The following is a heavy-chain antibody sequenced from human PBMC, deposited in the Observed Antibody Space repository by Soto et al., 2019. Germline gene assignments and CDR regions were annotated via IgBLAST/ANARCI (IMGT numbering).Heavy chain of an antibody. V-gene: IGHV1-18*01. J-gene: IGHJ2*01. D-gene: IGHD3-16*01. CDR1: GYSFTSYG. Sequence: QVQLVQSGVEVKKPGASVKVSCKASGYSFTSYGISWVRQAPGQGLEWMGWISADNGNTNYEQKLQGRVTMTTDTSTSTAYMELRSLRSDDTAVYYCARSGGGYSTWYFDLWGRGTLVTVSS. CDR2: ISADNGNT. CDR3: ARSGGGYSTWYFDL.